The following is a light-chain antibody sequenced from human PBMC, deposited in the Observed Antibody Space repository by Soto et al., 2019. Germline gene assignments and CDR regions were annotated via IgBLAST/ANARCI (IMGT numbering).Light chain of an antibody. CDR1: SGDIGGYDY. CDR3: SSYAGSINPYV. CDR2: EVT. V-gene: IGLV2-8*01. J-gene: IGLJ1*01. Sequence: QSALTQPPSASGSPGQSVTISCTGTSGDIGGYDYVSWYQQHPGKAPKLMIYEVTKRPLGVPDRFSGSKSGNTASLTVSGLQAEDEADYYCSSYAGSINPYVFGTGTKLTVI.